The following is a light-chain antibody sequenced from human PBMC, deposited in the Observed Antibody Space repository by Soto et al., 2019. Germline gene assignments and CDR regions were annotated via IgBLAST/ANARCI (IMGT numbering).Light chain of an antibody. CDR2: GAS. CDR3: QQYGSSPQT. V-gene: IGKV3-20*01. Sequence: EIVMTQSPATLSVAPGERAPLSCRASQSVSSSYLAWYQQKPGQAPRLLIYGASSRATGIPDRFSGSGSGTDFTLTISRLEPEDFAVYYCQQYGSSPQTFGQGTRLEIK. J-gene: IGKJ5*01. CDR1: QSVSSSY.